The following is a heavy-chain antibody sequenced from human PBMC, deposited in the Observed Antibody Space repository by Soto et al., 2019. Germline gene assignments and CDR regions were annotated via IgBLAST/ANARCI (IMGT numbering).Heavy chain of an antibody. Sequence: QITLKESGPTLVKPTQTLTLTCTFSGFSLSTSGVGVGWIRQPPGKALEWLALIYWDDDKRYSPSLRSRLTISKEPSKNQVVLKMTNMEPGGTAKYHCIQSRCGGDCLQSYASHYYYGMDVWGQGTTVTVSS. V-gene: IGHV2-5*02. CDR3: IQSRCGGDCLQSYASHYYYGMDV. CDR2: IYWDDDK. D-gene: IGHD2-21*02. CDR1: GFSLSTSGVG. J-gene: IGHJ6*02.